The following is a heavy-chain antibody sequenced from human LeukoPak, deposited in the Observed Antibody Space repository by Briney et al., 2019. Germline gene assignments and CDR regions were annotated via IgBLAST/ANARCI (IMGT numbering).Heavy chain of an antibody. CDR2: IKQDGREK. J-gene: IGHJ4*02. CDR3: VGGIGWLPDY. D-gene: IGHD3-9*01. CDR1: GLTFSACW. V-gene: IGHV3-7*01. Sequence: GGSLRLSCAASGLTFSACWGNWVRQAPGKGLEGVANIKQDGREKIYVDSVKGRFTLSRDNAENSLYLQMSSLTVEATAVYYGVGGIGWLPDYWGQGTLATV.